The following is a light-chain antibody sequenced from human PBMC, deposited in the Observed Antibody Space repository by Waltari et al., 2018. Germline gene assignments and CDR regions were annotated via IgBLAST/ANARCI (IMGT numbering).Light chain of an antibody. CDR2: EDN. J-gene: IGLJ3*02. Sequence: NFMLTQPHSVSESPGKKVTISCTGSSCSIASHYGQWYQQRPGSAPTTVIYEDNQRPSVVPDRFSGSIDSSSNSASLTISGLKTEDEADYYCQSYDSSLVFGGGTKLTVL. CDR1: SCSIASHY. CDR3: QSYDSSLV. V-gene: IGLV6-57*02.